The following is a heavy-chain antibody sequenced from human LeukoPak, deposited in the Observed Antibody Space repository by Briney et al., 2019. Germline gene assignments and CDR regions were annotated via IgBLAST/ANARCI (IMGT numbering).Heavy chain of an antibody. CDR2: IYYSGST. Sequence: LRLSCAASGFTFSDYYMSWIRQAPGKGLEWIGYIYYSGSTYYNPSLKSRVTISVDTPKNQFSLKLSSVTAADTAVYYCARGDKYWTLFDYWGQGTLVTVSS. CDR3: ARGDKYWTLFDY. J-gene: IGHJ4*02. D-gene: IGHD2/OR15-2a*01. V-gene: IGHV4-31*02. CDR1: GFTFSDYY.